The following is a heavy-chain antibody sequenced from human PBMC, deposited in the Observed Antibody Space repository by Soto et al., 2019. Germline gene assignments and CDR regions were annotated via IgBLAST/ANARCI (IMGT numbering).Heavy chain of an antibody. Sequence: QVQLVQSGAEVRKPGASVKVSCKASGYTFTSYDINWVRQATGQGLEWMGWMKSNSGNTGYAQKFQGRVTMTRNTSIRTAYKELSSLRSEDTAVYYCARRNILGGGFGLYYYYYLDVWGKGTTVTVSS. CDR1: GYTFTSYD. CDR2: MKSNSGNT. D-gene: IGHD1-26*01. J-gene: IGHJ6*03. CDR3: ARRNILGGGFGLYYYYYLDV. V-gene: IGHV1-8*01.